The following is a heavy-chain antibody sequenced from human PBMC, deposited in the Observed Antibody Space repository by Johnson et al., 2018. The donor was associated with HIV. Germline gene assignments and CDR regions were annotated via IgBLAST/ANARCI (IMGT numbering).Heavy chain of an antibody. V-gene: IGHV3-66*04. CDR1: GFTVSSNY. D-gene: IGHD1-1*01. CDR2: IYSGGST. Sequence: MLLVESGGGLVQPGGSLRLSCAASGFTVSSNYMSWVRQAPGKGLEWVSVIYSGGSTYYADSVKGRFTISRDNSKNTLYLQMNSLGADDTAVYYCARHQLLVHDVFNIWGQGTVVIVSS. CDR3: ARHQLLVHDVFNI. J-gene: IGHJ3*02.